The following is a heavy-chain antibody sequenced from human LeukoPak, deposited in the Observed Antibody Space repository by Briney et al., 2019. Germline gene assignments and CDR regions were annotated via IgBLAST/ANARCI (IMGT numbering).Heavy chain of an antibody. CDR1: GFTFSSYS. D-gene: IGHD3-3*01. V-gene: IGHV3-21*01. Sequence: GGSLRLSCAASGFTFSSYSMNWVRQAPGKWLEWVSSISSSSSYIYYADSVKGRFTISRDNAKNSLYLQMNSLRAEDTAVYYCARDQAAYYDFWSGGYGMDVWGQGTTVTVSS. J-gene: IGHJ6*02. CDR2: ISSSSSYI. CDR3: ARDQAAYYDFWSGGYGMDV.